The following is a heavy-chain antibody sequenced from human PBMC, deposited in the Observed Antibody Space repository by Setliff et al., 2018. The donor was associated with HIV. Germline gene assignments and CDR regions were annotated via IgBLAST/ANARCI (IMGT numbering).Heavy chain of an antibody. CDR3: AKEGDRYGLDLDY. Sequence: ASVKVSCKASGYIFSSYTMHWVRQAPGQRLEWMGWINTANYKTKYSQKFQGRVTITRDTSASTAYMELSSLRSEDTAVYYCAKEGDRYGLDLDYWGQGALVTVSS. D-gene: IGHD5-18*01. CDR2: INTANYKT. V-gene: IGHV1-3*04. CDR1: GYIFSSYT. J-gene: IGHJ4*02.